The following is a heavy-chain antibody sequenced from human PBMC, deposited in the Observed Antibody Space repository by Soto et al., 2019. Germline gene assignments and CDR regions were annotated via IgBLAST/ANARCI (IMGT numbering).Heavy chain of an antibody. Sequence: GGSLRLSCGASGFTVSNNYMSWVRQAPGKGLEWVSVIYRGGNIYYADSVRGRFTISRDNSKNTLYLQMNSLRAEDTAVYYCAKGYYSQFYYSYGMDVCGQGTTLTVFS. J-gene: IGHJ6*02. V-gene: IGHV3-66*01. D-gene: IGHD2-15*01. CDR2: IYRGGNI. CDR3: AKGYYSQFYYSYGMDV. CDR1: GFTVSNNY.